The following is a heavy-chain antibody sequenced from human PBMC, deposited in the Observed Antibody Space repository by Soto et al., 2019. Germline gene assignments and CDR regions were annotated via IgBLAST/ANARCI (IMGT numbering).Heavy chain of an antibody. Sequence: EVQLVESGGGLVQPGGSLRLSCAASGFTFSSYWMHWVRQAPGKGLVWVSRIKSQTDGGATDYPAPVRDRFTISRDDSKNTLFLQMNSLKTEDTAVYYCTTEMRHSSGWYGAFDIWGQGTMVTVSS. CDR3: TTEMRHSSGWYGAFDI. CDR1: GFTFSSYW. CDR2: IKSQTDGGAT. D-gene: IGHD6-19*01. V-gene: IGHV3-15*07. J-gene: IGHJ3*02.